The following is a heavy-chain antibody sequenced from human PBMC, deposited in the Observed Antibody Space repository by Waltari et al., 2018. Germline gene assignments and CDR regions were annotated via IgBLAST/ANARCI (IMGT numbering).Heavy chain of an antibody. CDR1: DDSISSGDYY. J-gene: IGHJ4*02. CDR2: IYYSGTT. V-gene: IGHV4-39*01. Sequence: QLQLQESGPGLVKPSGTLSLTCTVSDDSISSGDYYWGWIRQPPGKGLEWIGSIYYSGTTSSNPSLRSRVTMSVDTSKKQFSLKLSSVTAADTAVYYCARSLHVFKAAAGMFDYWGQGTLVTVSS. D-gene: IGHD6-13*01. CDR3: ARSLHVFKAAAGMFDY.